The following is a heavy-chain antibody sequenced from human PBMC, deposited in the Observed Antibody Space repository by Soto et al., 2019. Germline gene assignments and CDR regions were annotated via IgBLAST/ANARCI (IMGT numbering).Heavy chain of an antibody. J-gene: IGHJ4*02. CDR2: IFPLTDIP. V-gene: IGHV1-69*02. CDR3: ARGPLVVLNYFES. CDR1: GGTFRNYP. Sequence: QVQLVQSGTEVKKPGSSVKVSCKASGGTFRNYPINWVRQAPGQGLEWMGSIFPLTDIPDYAQNFQARLTISADKSTSTAYMELSSLTSDDTAMYFCARGPLVVLNYFESWGQGTRGTVSS.